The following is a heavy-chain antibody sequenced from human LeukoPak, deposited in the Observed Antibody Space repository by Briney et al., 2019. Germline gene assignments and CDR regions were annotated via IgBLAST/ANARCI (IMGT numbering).Heavy chain of an antibody. J-gene: IGHJ4*02. V-gene: IGHV3-11*04. CDR2: ISSSSSPI. CDR1: GFTFSDYY. CDR3: ARDNAAAGFGY. Sequence: PGGSLRLSCAASGFTFSDYYMNWVRQAPGKGLEWISYISSSSSPIYYADSVKGRFTISRDNAKNLVYLQMNSLRAEDTAVYYCARDNAAAGFGYWGQGTLVSVSS. D-gene: IGHD6-13*01.